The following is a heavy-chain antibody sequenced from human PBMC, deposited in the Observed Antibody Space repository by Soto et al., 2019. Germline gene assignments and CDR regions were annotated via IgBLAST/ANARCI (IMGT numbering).Heavy chain of an antibody. V-gene: IGHV4-39*01. J-gene: IGHJ4*02. D-gene: IGHD6-19*01. CDR3: ARHQDSSGWVDY. CDR2: IYYSGST. Sequence: QLQLQESGPGLVKPSETLSLTCTVSGGSISSSSYYWGWIRQPPGKGLEWIGSIYYSGSTYYNPSLKSRVTISVDTSKNQFSLKLSSVTAADTAVYYCARHQDSSGWVDYWGQGTLVTVSS. CDR1: GGSISSSSYY.